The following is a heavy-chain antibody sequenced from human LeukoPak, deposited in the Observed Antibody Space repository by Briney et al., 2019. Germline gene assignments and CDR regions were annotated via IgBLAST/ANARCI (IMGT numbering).Heavy chain of an antibody. CDR1: GGSINNFL. J-gene: IGHJ4*02. CDR3: ARDGDYYDSSGSFDS. Sequence: PSETLSLTFTVSGGSINNFLWSWIRQPPGKGLEWIGYISYSGSTDYNPSLKSRVTMSVDTSKNQFFLKLSSVTAADTAVYYCARDGDYYDSSGSFDSWGQGTLVTVSS. V-gene: IGHV4-59*12. D-gene: IGHD3-22*01. CDR2: ISYSGST.